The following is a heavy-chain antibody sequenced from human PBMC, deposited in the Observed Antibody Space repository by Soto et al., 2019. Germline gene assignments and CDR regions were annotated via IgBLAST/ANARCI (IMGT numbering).Heavy chain of an antibody. V-gene: IGHV3-30*18. CDR2: ISYDGSNR. CDR3: AKDRRSSWSFDY. D-gene: IGHD6-13*01. J-gene: IGHJ4*02. Sequence: QVQLVESGAGVVQPGRSLRLSCVASGFTFSNYGMHWVRQAPGKGLEWLAVISYDGSNRHYADSVKGRFTISRDNSKNPLYLQMNSLRAEDTAVYYCAKDRRSSWSFDYWGQGTLVTVSS. CDR1: GFTFSNYG.